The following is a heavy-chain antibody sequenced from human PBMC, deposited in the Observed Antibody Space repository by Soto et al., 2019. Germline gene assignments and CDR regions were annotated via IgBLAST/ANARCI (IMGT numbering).Heavy chain of an antibody. Sequence: PGGSLRLSCAASGFTFSSYGMHWVRQAPGKGLEWVAVIWYDGSNKYYADSVKGRFTISRDNSKNTLYLQMNSLRAEDTAVYYCARELPRYSSGWYRYWGQGTLVTVSS. J-gene: IGHJ4*02. CDR3: ARELPRYSSGWYRY. V-gene: IGHV3-33*01. CDR2: IWYDGSNK. D-gene: IGHD6-19*01. CDR1: GFTFSSYG.